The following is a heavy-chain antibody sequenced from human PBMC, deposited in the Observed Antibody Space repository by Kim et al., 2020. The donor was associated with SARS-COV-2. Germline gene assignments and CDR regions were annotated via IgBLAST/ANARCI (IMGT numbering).Heavy chain of an antibody. CDR2: IYQSGNR. Sequence: SETLSLTCTVSGYSISSGYYWGWILQPPGKGLGGIGSIYQSGNRTTNPPAKGQGTISVKTANTKNTLNLRSMTPAAPAATYCARASGDSVYFPDWGKGT. V-gene: IGHV4-38-2*02. CDR1: GYSISSGYY. D-gene: IGHD2-21*02. CDR3: ARASGDSVYFPD. J-gene: IGHJ4*02.